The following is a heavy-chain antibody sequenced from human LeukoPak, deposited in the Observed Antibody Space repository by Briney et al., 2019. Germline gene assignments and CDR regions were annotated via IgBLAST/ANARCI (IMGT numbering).Heavy chain of an antibody. CDR2: IRYDGSNK. D-gene: IGHD3-10*01. V-gene: IGHV3-30*02. Sequence: GGSLRLSCAASGFTFSSYGMHWVRQAPGKGLEWVAFIRYDGSNKYYADSVKGRFTISRDDSKNTLYLQMNSLRAEDTAVYYCAKDGSGSYQTYYYYYMDVWGKGTTVTISS. J-gene: IGHJ6*03. CDR3: AKDGSGSYQTYYYYYMDV. CDR1: GFTFSSYG.